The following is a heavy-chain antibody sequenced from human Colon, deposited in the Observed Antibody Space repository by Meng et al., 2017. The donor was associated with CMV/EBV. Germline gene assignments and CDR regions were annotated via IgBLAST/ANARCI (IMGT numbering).Heavy chain of an antibody. CDR2: IHNSGRS. CDR1: GGSISSYS. D-gene: IGHD6-13*01. J-gene: IGHJ4*02. Sequence: SETLSLTCTISGGSISSYSWSWIRQSPGKGLEWIAYIHNSGRSDYNPSLKSRVTISVDTSGNQFSLKLRSVTAADTAVYYCARGSAPHLAAAGIFDYWGQGMLVTVSS. CDR3: ARGSAPHLAAAGIFDY. V-gene: IGHV4-59*01.